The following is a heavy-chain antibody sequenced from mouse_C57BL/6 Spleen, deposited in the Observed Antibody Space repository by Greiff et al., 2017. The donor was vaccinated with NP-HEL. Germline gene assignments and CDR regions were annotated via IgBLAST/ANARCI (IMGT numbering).Heavy chain of an antibody. Sequence: EVQRVESGGGLVQPKGSLKLSCAASGFSFNTYAMNWVRQAPGKGLEWVARIRSKSNNYATYYADSVKDRFTISRDDSESMLYLQMNNLKTEDAAMDYCVSYDGYYGFAYWGQGTLVTVSA. CDR2: IRSKSNNYAT. V-gene: IGHV10-1*01. CDR1: GFSFNTYA. D-gene: IGHD2-3*01. J-gene: IGHJ3*01. CDR3: VSYDGYYGFAY.